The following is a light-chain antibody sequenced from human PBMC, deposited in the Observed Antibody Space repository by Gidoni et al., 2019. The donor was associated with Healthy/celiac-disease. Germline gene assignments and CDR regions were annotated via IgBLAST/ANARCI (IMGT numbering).Light chain of an antibody. Sequence: DIQMRQSPSTRSASVGDRVTTTCRASQGISSWLAWYQQKTGNAPKRLIYKASRLESGVPSRFSGSGSGTEFTLSISSLQTDEFATYNSQQYNSYMGTFGQGTKVE. CDR2: KAS. CDR1: QGISSW. CDR3: QQYNSYMGT. J-gene: IGKJ1*01. V-gene: IGKV1-5*03.